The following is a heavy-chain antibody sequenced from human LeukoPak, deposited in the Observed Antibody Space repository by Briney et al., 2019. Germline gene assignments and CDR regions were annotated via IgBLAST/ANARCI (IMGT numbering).Heavy chain of an antibody. CDR2: INPNSGGT. CDR3: ARYITVGATYQHFDY. V-gene: IGHV1-2*06. J-gene: IGHJ4*02. CDR1: GYTFSSSG. D-gene: IGHD1-26*01. Sequence: GASVKVSCKASGYTFSSSGVTCVRQAPGQGLEWMGRINPNSGGTNYAQKFQGRVTMTRDTSISTAYMELSRLRSDDTAVYYCARYITVGATYQHFDYWGQGTLVTVSS.